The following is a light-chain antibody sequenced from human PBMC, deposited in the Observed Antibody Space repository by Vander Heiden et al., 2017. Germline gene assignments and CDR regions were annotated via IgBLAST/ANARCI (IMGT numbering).Light chain of an antibody. CDR1: SSNIGSNN. Sequence: SVLAQPPSTSGTPGQRVTISCSGSSSNIGSNNVHWYQQFPGTAPKLLIHKSDRRPSGIPDRVSGSKSGTSASLAISGLQSEDEADYYCASWDDSLNGVVFGGGTKLTVL. CDR2: KSD. V-gene: IGLV1-44*01. J-gene: IGLJ2*01. CDR3: ASWDDSLNGVV.